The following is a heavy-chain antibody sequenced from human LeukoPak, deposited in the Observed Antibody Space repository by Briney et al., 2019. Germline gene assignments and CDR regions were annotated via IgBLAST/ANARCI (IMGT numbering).Heavy chain of an antibody. CDR3: ARADIRVRAIYDY. CDR2: INPNSGGT. J-gene: IGHJ4*02. CDR1: GYTFTRYY. V-gene: IGHV1-2*02. D-gene: IGHD3-10*01. Sequence: ASVKGSCKASGYTFTRYYMHWVRQAPGQGLEWMGWINPNSGGTNYAQKFQGRVTMTRDTSISTAYMELSRLRSDDTAVYYCARADIRVRAIYDYWGQGTLVTVSS.